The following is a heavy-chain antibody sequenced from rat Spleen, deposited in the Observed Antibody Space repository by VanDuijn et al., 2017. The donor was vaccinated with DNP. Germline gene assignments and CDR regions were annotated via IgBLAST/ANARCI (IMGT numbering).Heavy chain of an antibody. Sequence: EVLLVESDGGLVQPGRSLKLSCAASGFTFSKYGMAWVRQAPTKGLEWVAALSFDGSSTYYRDSVKGRFTISRDNAKNTLYLQMDSLRSEDTATYYCTSNPHIRTAAPFDYWGQGVMVTVSA. V-gene: IGHV5-29*01. J-gene: IGHJ2*01. CDR3: TSNPHIRTAAPFDY. CDR2: LSFDGSST. D-gene: IGHD3-8*01. CDR1: GFTFSKYG.